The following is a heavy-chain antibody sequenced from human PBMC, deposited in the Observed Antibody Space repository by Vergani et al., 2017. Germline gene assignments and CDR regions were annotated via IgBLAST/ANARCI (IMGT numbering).Heavy chain of an antibody. CDR3: AKELGGCNSIRCSYYMDV. V-gene: IGHV3-33*06. CDR1: GFRFSSYG. CDR2: IWYDGSNK. D-gene: IGHD2/OR15-2a*01. J-gene: IGHJ6*03. Sequence: QVQLVESGGGVVQPGRSLRLSCAASGFRFSSYGMNWVRQAPGKGLEWVAVIWYDGSNKYYADSVKGRFTISRDNSQNTVNLQMNSLRVDDTAVYYCAKELGGCNSIRCSYYMDVGGKGTTVTV.